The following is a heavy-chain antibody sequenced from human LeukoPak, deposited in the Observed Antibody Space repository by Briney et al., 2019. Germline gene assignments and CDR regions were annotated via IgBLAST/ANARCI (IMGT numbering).Heavy chain of an antibody. J-gene: IGHJ4*02. CDR2: VDHGGSGT. CDR1: GFTFTSYR. D-gene: IGHD3-22*01. CDR3: AKDKTMIVVVNIDY. V-gene: IGHV3-74*01. Sequence: GGSLRLSCATSGFTFTSYRMHWVRQVAGKGLVWLARVDHGGSGTNYADSVKGRFTISRDNSKNTLYLQMNSLRAEDTAVYYCAKDKTMIVVVNIDYWGQGTLVTVSS.